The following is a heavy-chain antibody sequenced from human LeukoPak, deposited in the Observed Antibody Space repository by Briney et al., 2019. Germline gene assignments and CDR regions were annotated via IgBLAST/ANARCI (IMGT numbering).Heavy chain of an antibody. Sequence: PGGSLRLSCAASGLSFSNYWMTWVRQAPGKGLEWLANIRHDGGEKYCVDSVKGRFTISRDNAKNSLYMQMNSLRAEDTAIYYCARGPVVVTAYDYWGQGTLVTVSS. J-gene: IGHJ4*02. CDR3: ARGPVVVTAYDY. V-gene: IGHV3-7*03. CDR2: IRHDGGEK. CDR1: GLSFSNYW. D-gene: IGHD2-21*02.